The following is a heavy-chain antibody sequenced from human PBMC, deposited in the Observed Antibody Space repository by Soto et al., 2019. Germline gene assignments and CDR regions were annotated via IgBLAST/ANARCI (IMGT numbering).Heavy chain of an antibody. D-gene: IGHD1-26*01. V-gene: IGHV3-23*01. J-gene: IGHJ3*02. CDR3: AKEKWELRVNVFDI. CDR1: GFTFSYYA. CDR2: IIDSGDTT. Sequence: EVQLLESGGGFVQPGGSLRLSCAASGFTFSYYAMSWVRQAPGKGLEWVAGIIDSGDTTYYADSVTGRFTISRDNSKNTLYLQLSSLRAEDTAVYYCAKEKWELRVNVFDIWGQGTMGTVSS.